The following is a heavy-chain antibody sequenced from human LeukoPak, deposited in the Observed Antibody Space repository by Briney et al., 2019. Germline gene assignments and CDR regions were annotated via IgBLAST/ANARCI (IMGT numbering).Heavy chain of an antibody. Sequence: PGGSLRLSCAASGFTFSSYEMNWVRQAPGKGLEWVSYISSSGSTIYYADSVKGRFTISSDNAKNSLYLQMNSLRAEDTAVYYCASGWSATFDYWGQGTLVTVSS. J-gene: IGHJ4*02. CDR3: ASGWSATFDY. D-gene: IGHD6-19*01. CDR2: ISSSGSTI. CDR1: GFTFSSYE. V-gene: IGHV3-48*03.